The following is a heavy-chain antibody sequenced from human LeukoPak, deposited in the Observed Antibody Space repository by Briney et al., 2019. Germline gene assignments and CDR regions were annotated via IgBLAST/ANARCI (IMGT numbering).Heavy chain of an antibody. CDR3: TREAAAGIDY. CDR1: GFTFSTYW. Sequence: PGGSLRLSCAASGFTFSTYWMSWVRQAPGKGLEWVANIKQDGSEKYYLDSVKGRFTISRDNAKNSLYLQMNSLRAEDTAVYFCTREAAAGIDYSRQGTLVTVSS. V-gene: IGHV3-7*01. J-gene: IGHJ4*02. CDR2: IKQDGSEK. D-gene: IGHD6-13*01.